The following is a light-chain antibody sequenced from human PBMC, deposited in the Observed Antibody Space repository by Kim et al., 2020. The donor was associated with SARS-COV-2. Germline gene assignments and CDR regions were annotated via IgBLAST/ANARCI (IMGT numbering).Light chain of an antibody. V-gene: IGKV3-20*01. Sequence: PGEGATLSCMASQGVSSSYLAWYQQKPGQAPRLLIYGASSRATGIPDRFSGSGSGTDFTLTISRLELEDFAVYYCQQYGSSHMYTFGQGTKLEI. J-gene: IGKJ2*01. CDR1: QGVSSSY. CDR3: QQYGSSHMYT. CDR2: GAS.